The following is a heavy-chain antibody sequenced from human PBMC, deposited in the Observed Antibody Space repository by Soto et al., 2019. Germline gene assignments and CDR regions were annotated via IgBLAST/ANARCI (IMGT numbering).Heavy chain of an antibody. CDR3: ARDPRNYYDSSGYLN. D-gene: IGHD3-22*01. Sequence: GGSLRLSCAASGFTFSSYWMHWVRQAPGKGLVWVSRINSDGSSTSYADSVKGRFTISRDNAKNTLYLQMNSLRAEDTAVYYRARDPRNYYDSSGYLNWGQGTLVTVSS. V-gene: IGHV3-74*01. CDR1: GFTFSSYW. J-gene: IGHJ4*02. CDR2: INSDGSST.